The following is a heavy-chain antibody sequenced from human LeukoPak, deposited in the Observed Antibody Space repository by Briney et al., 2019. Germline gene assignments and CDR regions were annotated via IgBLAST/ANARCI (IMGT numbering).Heavy chain of an antibody. CDR3: AKDRVVVPAAMSWFDP. V-gene: IGHV3-30*02. CDR1: GFTFSSYG. Sequence: GGSLRLSCAASGFTFSSYGMHWVRQAPGKGLEWVAFIRYDGSNKYYADSVKGRFTTSRDNSKSTLYLQMNSLRAEDTAVYYCAKDRVVVPAAMSWFDPWGQGTLVTVSS. CDR2: IRYDGSNK. D-gene: IGHD2-2*01. J-gene: IGHJ5*02.